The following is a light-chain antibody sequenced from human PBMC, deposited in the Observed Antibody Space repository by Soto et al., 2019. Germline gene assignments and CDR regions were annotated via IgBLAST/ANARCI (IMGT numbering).Light chain of an antibody. V-gene: IGKV3-11*01. CDR3: QQRNSWPPTFT. CDR1: QRVRSN. Sequence: EIFMTQAPPTVSVSSDEVATSSRTHIQRVRSNLAWYQQKPGQAPRLLIYDAATRATGIPARFSGSGSGTDFTLTISSLEPEDFAVYYCQQRNSWPPTFTFGQGTRLET. J-gene: IGKJ5*01. CDR2: DAA.